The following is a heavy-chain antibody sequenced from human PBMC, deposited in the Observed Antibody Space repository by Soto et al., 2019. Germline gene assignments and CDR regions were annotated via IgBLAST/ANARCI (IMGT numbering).Heavy chain of an antibody. Sequence: GGSLRLSCAASGFTFSSYGMHWVRQAPGKGLEWVAVIWYDGSNKYYADSVKGRFTISRDNSKNTLYLQMNSLRAEDTAVYYCARASGWYGDYYFDYWGQGALVTVSS. V-gene: IGHV3-33*01. CDR2: IWYDGSNK. CDR3: ARASGWYGDYYFDY. J-gene: IGHJ4*02. CDR1: GFTFSSYG. D-gene: IGHD6-19*01.